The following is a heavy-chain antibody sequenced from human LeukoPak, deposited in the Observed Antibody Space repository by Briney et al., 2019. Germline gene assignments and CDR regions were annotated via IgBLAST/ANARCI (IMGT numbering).Heavy chain of an antibody. V-gene: IGHV1-24*01. J-gene: IGHJ4*02. D-gene: IGHD6-13*01. Sequence: ASVKVSCKVSGYTLTALSMHWVRQAPGKGLEWMGGFDPEDGETIYAQKFQGRVTMTEDTSTDTAYMELSSLRSEDTAVYYCATVSGIAAVSTNFDYWGQGTLVTVSS. CDR3: ATVSGIAAVSTNFDY. CDR2: FDPEDGET. CDR1: GYTLTALS.